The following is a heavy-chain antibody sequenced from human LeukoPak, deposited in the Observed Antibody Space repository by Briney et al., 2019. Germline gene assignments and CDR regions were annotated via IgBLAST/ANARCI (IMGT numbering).Heavy chain of an antibody. CDR1: GGSISNYY. CDR3: ARQNSGSYYPSYFDY. Sequence: PSETLSLTCTVSGGSISNYYWHWIRQPPGKGLEWIGYLYYGGSIKYNPSLKSRVTISVDTSKNQFSLKLSSVTAADTAVYYCARQNSGSYYPSYFDYWGQGTLVTVSS. D-gene: IGHD1-26*01. V-gene: IGHV4-59*08. J-gene: IGHJ4*02. CDR2: LYYGGSI.